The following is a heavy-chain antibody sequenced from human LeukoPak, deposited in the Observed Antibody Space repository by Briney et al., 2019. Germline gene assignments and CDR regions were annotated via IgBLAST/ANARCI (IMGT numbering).Heavy chain of an antibody. D-gene: IGHD3-22*01. CDR2: IVVGSGNT. CDR3: AAGEGDGSGSLPFDY. V-gene: IGHV1-58*01. J-gene: IGHJ4*02. Sequence: SVKVSCKAPGFTFTSSAVQWVRQARGQRLEWIGWIVVGSGNTNYAQKFQERVTITRDMSTSTAYMELSSLRSEDTAVYYCAAGEGDGSGSLPFDYWGQGTLVTVSS. CDR1: GFTFTSSA.